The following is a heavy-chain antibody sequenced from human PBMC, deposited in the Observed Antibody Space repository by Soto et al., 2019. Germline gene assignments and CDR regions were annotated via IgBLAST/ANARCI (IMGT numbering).Heavy chain of an antibody. CDR2: IIPIFGTA. CDR1: VGTFSSYA. CDR3: ASDRKNGFDP. Sequence: QVQLVQSGAEVKKPGSSVKVSCKASVGTFSSYAISWVRQAPGQGLEWMGGIIPIFGTAHYAQKFQGRVTITADESTSTAYMDLSSLRSEDTDVYYCASDRKNGFDPWGQGTLVTVSS. V-gene: IGHV1-69*12. J-gene: IGHJ5*02.